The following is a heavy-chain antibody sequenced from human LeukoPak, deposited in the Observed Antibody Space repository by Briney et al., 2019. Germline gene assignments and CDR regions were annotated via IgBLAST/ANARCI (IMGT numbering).Heavy chain of an antibody. CDR2: ISTRGNA. V-gene: IGHV4-4*07. Sequence: SETLSLTCSVSGGSISSFYWSWVRQPAGKGLEWIGRISTRGNADYNPSLKSRVTLSVDTSKNQFSLKLSSVTAADTAMYYCASDSFYDSGGYFYYWGQGTLVTVSS. CDR3: ASDSFYDSGGYFYY. D-gene: IGHD3-22*01. J-gene: IGHJ4*02. CDR1: GGSISSFY.